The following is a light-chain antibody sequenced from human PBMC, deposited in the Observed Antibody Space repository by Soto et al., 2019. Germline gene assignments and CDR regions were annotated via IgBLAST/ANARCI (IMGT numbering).Light chain of an antibody. CDR3: LHLNSSPIP. CDR2: VAS. CDR1: QGIATF. Sequence: IQLTQSPSSLSASVRDRVTISCPASQGIATFLACYQQKRGKAPKLLIYVASILHRWVPSRFRGSGSGTDFTLTISSLQPVYFATYVGLHLNSSPIPFGAGTKVDIQ. J-gene: IGKJ3*01. V-gene: IGKV1-9*01.